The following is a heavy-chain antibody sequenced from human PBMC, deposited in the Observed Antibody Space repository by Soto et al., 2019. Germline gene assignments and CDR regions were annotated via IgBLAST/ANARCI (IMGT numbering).Heavy chain of an antibody. V-gene: IGHV3-23*01. CDR2: ITDSGGST. D-gene: IGHD4-17*01. CDR3: AKAATVVTLYYFDY. J-gene: IGHJ4*02. CDR1: GFTFNNYG. Sequence: PGGSLRLSCAASGFTFNNYGMSWVRQAPGKGLEWVSAITDSGGSTYYADSVKGRFTISRDNSKNTVYLQMNSLRAEDTAVYYYAKAATVVTLYYFDYWGQGTLVTVSS.